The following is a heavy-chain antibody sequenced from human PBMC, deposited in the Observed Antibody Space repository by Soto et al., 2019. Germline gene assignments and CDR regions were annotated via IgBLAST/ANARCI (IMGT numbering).Heavy chain of an antibody. CDR1: GYTFSNYY. J-gene: IGHJ4*02. Sequence: QVQLVQSGPEVKKPRASVKVSCEASGYTFSNYYIHWIRQAPGQGLEWMGIIDPGRDTTTYAQKLQGRVTMTRDTSTSTVYMELSSLTSEDTAVYYCARAGDNSGYYDYWGRGTLVTVSS. D-gene: IGHD1-26*01. V-gene: IGHV1-46*04. CDR3: ARAGDNSGYYDY. CDR2: IDPGRDTT.